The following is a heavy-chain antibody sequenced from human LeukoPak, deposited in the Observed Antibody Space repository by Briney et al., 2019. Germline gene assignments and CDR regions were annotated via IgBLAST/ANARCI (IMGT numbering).Heavy chain of an antibody. D-gene: IGHD6-19*01. Sequence: GGSLRLSCAASGFTFSSYGMHWVRQAPGKGLEWVAVISYDGSNKHYADSVKGRFTISRDNSKNTLYLQMNSLRAEDTAVYYCASGWVGLFDYWGQGTLVTVSS. CDR3: ASGWVGLFDY. V-gene: IGHV3-30*03. J-gene: IGHJ4*02. CDR2: ISYDGSNK. CDR1: GFTFSSYG.